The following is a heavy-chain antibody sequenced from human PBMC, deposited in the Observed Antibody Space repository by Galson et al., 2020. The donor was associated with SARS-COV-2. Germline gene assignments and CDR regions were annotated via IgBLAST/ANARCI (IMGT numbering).Heavy chain of an antibody. J-gene: IGHJ4*02. V-gene: IGHV3-9*01. CDR3: AKGPNSYSSAWFGIDY. Sequence: SLKISCAASGFTFDDYAMHWVRQPPGKGLEWVSTITWNSGSIGYADSVKGRFTISRDNAKNSLYLQMNSLRPEDTAMYYCAKGPNSYSSAWFGIDYWGQGTLVTVSS. CDR1: GFTFDDYA. CDR2: ITWNSGSI. D-gene: IGHD6-19*01.